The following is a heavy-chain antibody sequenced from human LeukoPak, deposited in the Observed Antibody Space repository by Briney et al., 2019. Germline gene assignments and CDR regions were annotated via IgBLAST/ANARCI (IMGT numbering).Heavy chain of an antibody. CDR1: GGSISSSSYY. J-gene: IGHJ3*02. D-gene: IGHD3-16*02. CDR2: IYTSGST. Sequence: SETLSLTCTVSGGSISSSSYYWSWIRQPAGKGLEWIGRIYTSGSTNYNPSLKSRVTISVDTSKNQFSLKLSSVTAADTAVYYCARDGMITFGGVIAKHDAFDIWGQGTMVTVSS. CDR3: ARDGMITFGGVIAKHDAFDI. V-gene: IGHV4-61*02.